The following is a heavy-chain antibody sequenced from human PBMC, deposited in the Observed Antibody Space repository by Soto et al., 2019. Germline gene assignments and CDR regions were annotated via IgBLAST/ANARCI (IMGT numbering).Heavy chain of an antibody. CDR2: IYSGGNT. D-gene: IGHD3-10*01. J-gene: IGHJ4*02. CDR3: AITTYGPGSYSDD. CDR1: GFPVSSNY. Sequence: EVQLVESGGGLVQPGGSLRLSCAASGFPVSSNYMTWVRQAPGKALEWVSVIYSGGNTYYADSVQGRFTISRDNSKNTLYLQMNSLRAEDTAVYYCAITTYGPGSYSDDWGQGTLVTVSS. V-gene: IGHV3-66*01.